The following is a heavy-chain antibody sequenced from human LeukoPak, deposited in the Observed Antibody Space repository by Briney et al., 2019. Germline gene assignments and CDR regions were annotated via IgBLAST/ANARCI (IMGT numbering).Heavy chain of an antibody. V-gene: IGHV1-69*13. CDR1: GGTSSSYA. J-gene: IGHJ6*02. Sequence: SVKVSCKASGGTSSSYAISWVRQAPGQGLEWMGGIIPIFGTANYAQKFQGRVTITADESTSTAYMELSSLRSEDTAVYYCARVDGCSGGSCYSYYGMDVWGQGTTVTVSS. CDR2: IIPIFGTA. CDR3: ARVDGCSGGSCYSYYGMDV. D-gene: IGHD2-15*01.